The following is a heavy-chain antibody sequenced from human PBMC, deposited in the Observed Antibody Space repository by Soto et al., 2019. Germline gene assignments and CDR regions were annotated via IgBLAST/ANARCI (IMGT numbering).Heavy chain of an antibody. J-gene: IGHJ5*02. CDR2: IIPIVAAA. Sequence: GAPVKVSRKSSGGTFISYAISWVRQPPGQGFEWMGGIIPIVAAADYAQKLQARLSITAYKPTNTEYMDLSSQRSEDTPVYYFVRGRVSDCFGSGGDFKNWLDLWGQGTLVTVSS. CDR1: GGTFISYA. V-gene: IGHV1-69*06. CDR3: VRGRVSDCFGSGGDFKNWLDL. D-gene: IGHD2-15*01.